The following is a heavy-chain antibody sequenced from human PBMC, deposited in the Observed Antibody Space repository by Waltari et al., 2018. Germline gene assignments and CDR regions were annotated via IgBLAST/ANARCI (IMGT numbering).Heavy chain of an antibody. J-gene: IGHJ4*02. Sequence: QVQLQESGPGLVKPSQTLSLTCTVSGGSISSGSYYWSWIRQPAGKGLEWIGRIYTSGSTNNNPPHKSRVTISVDTAKNQFSLKLSSVTAADTAVYYCARGRGKYYDSSGYLDYWGQGTLVTVSS. CDR3: ARGRGKYYDSSGYLDY. CDR1: GGSISSGSYY. V-gene: IGHV4-61*02. D-gene: IGHD3-22*01. CDR2: IYTSGST.